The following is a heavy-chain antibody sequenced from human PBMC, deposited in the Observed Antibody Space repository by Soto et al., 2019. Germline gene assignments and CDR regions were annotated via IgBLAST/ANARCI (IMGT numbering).Heavy chain of an antibody. CDR2: IYYSGST. D-gene: IGHD2-15*01. V-gene: IGHV4-31*03. Sequence: PSETLSLTCTVSGGSISSGGYYWSWIRQHPGKGLEWIGYIYYSGSTYYNPSLKSRVTISVDTSKNQFSLKLSSVTAADTAVYYCARQGPPRTQLNCSRGSCHSGYFQHWGQGTLVTVS. J-gene: IGHJ1*01. CDR1: GGSISSGGYY. CDR3: ARQGPPRTQLNCSRGSCHSGYFQH.